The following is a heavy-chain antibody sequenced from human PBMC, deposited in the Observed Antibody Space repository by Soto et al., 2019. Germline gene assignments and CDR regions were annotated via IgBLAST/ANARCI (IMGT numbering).Heavy chain of an antibody. CDR3: AREGGESSDGLYYFDS. V-gene: IGHV4-30-4*01. Sequence: PSETLSLTCTVSGGSTSSDNYWSWIRQPPGKGLEWIGHIYYSGNTDYNPSLKSRLAISIDTSKNQFSLKLSSVTAADTAVYFCAREGGESSDGLYYFDSRRKGSLVTVSS. CDR1: GGSTSSDNY. J-gene: IGHJ4*02. CDR2: IYYSGNT. D-gene: IGHD6-6*01.